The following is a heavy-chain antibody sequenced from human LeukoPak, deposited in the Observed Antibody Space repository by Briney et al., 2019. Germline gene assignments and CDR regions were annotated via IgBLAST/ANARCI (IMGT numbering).Heavy chain of an antibody. Sequence: PGGSLRLSCAASGFTFDDYGMSWVRQAPGKGLEWVSGINWNGGSTGYADSVKGRFTISRDNSKNTLYLQMNSLRAEDTAVYYCAKDKGTAAGRQPFDYWGQGTLVTVSS. CDR1: GFTFDDYG. J-gene: IGHJ4*02. CDR2: INWNGGST. CDR3: AKDKGTAAGRQPFDY. D-gene: IGHD6-25*01. V-gene: IGHV3-20*04.